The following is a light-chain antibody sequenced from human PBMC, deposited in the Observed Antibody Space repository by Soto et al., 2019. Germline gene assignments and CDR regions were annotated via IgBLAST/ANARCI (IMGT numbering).Light chain of an antibody. CDR1: SSDVGGYNY. Sequence: QSALTQPRSVSGSPGQSVTISCTGTSSDVGGYNYVSWYQQHPGKAPKLMIYDVSKRPSGVPDRSSGSKSGNTASLTISGLQAEDEADYYCCSYAGSSYVFGTGTKVTVL. CDR2: DVS. CDR3: CSYAGSSYV. J-gene: IGLJ1*01. V-gene: IGLV2-11*01.